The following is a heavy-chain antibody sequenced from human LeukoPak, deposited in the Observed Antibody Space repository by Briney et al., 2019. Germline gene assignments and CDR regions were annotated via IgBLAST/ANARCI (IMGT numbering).Heavy chain of an antibody. CDR3: ARDQHYDVLTAFGLDV. Sequence: GGSLRLSCAASGFTFSSFGMHWVRQAPAKGLEWVAFIRYGGTNEYYAGSVKGRFTISRDNSENTLSLLMNGLRVEDTAVYYCARDQHYDVLTAFGLDVWGQGTTVTVSS. CDR2: IRYGGTNE. V-gene: IGHV3-30*02. CDR1: GFTFSSFG. D-gene: IGHD3-9*01. J-gene: IGHJ6*02.